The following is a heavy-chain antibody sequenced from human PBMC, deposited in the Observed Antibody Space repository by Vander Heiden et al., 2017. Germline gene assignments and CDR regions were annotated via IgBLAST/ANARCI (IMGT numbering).Heavy chain of an antibody. CDR2: IYYSGST. CDR3: ARGHCSSGSCSFDY. CDR1: VGSLSSYY. V-gene: IGHV4-59*08. Sequence: QVQLQESGPGLVTPSETLSLTCSVSVGSLSSYYWSWIRQPPGKGLEWIGYIYYSGSTNYNPSLNRRVTISLDTSKSQFSLNLSSVTASDTAVYYCARGHCSSGSCSFDYWGQGTLVTVSS. J-gene: IGHJ4*02. D-gene: IGHD2-15*01.